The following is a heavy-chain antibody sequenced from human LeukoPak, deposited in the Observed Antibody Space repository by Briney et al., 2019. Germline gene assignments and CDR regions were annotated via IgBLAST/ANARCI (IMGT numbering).Heavy chain of an antibody. CDR1: GFTFTDYA. D-gene: IGHD1-26*01. CDR2: VTDSGGDT. CDR3: AKDGAQPGFFFDS. V-gene: IGHV3-23*01. Sequence: PGGSLRLSCVGSGFTFTDYALSWVRQAPGKGLEWVSAVTDSGGDTLYADSVRGRFTIYRDNLRNILYLLMHDLRVDDTAVYFCAKDGAQPGFFFDSWGQGALVTVSS. J-gene: IGHJ4*02.